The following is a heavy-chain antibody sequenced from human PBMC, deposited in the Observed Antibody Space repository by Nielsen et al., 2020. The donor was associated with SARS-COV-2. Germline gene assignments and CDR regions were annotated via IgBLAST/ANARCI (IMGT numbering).Heavy chain of an antibody. V-gene: IGHV4-34*01. CDR3: ARVGSGYYFGSVDY. D-gene: IGHD3-22*01. CDR1: GGSFSGYY. Sequence: SETLSLTCAVYGGSFSGYYWSWIRQPPGKGLEWIGEINHSGSINYNPSLKSRVTISVDTSKNQFSLKLSSVTAADTAVYYCARVGSGYYFGSVDYWGQGTLVTVSS. CDR2: INHSGSI. J-gene: IGHJ4*02.